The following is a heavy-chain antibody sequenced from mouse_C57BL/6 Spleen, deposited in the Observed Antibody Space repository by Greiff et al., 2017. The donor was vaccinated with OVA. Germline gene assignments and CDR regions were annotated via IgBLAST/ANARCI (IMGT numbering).Heavy chain of an antibody. V-gene: IGHV1-82*01. CDR2: IYPGDGDT. CDR3: ARYWDYAMDY. CDR1: GYAFSSSW. Sequence: VKLQQSGPELVKPGASVKISCKASGYAFSSSWMHWVKQRPGKGLEWIGRIYPGDGDTNYTGKFKGKATLTADKSSSTAYMQLSSLTSEDSAVAFCARYWDYAMDYWGQGTSVTVSS. D-gene: IGHD4-1*01. J-gene: IGHJ4*01.